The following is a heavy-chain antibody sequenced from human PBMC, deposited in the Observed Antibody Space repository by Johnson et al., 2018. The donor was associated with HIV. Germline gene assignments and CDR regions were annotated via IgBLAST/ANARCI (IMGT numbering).Heavy chain of an antibody. D-gene: IGHD6-13*01. J-gene: IGHJ3*02. CDR2: IWYDGSNK. CDR1: GFTFSSYP. Sequence: QVQLVESGGGVVQPGRSLRLSCAASGFTFSSYPMHWVRQAPGKGLEWVAVIWYDGSNKYYADSVKGRFTISRDNSKNTLYLQMNSLRAEDTAVYYCVKGIDSSSWYAFDIWGQGTMVTVSS. V-gene: IGHV3-33*06. CDR3: VKGIDSSSWYAFDI.